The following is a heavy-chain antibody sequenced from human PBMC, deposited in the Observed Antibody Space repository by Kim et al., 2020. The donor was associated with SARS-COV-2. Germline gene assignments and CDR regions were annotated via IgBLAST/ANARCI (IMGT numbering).Heavy chain of an antibody. CDR3: AREPGGYDILTGYYLSGAFDI. Sequence: GGSLRLSCAASGFTFSDYYMSWIRQAPGKGLEWVSYISSSSSYTNYADSVKGRFTISRDNAKNSLYLQMNSLRAEDTAVYYCAREPGGYDILTGYYLSGAFDIWGPGTMVTVSS. J-gene: IGHJ3*02. CDR2: ISSSSSYT. D-gene: IGHD3-9*01. V-gene: IGHV3-11*06. CDR1: GFTFSDYY.